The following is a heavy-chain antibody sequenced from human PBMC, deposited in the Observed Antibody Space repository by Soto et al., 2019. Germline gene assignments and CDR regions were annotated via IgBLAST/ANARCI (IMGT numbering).Heavy chain of an antibody. CDR1: GGSFSGYY. CDR3: ASSDCSSTSCPLYYYYYGMDV. J-gene: IGHJ6*02. Sequence: TLSLTCAVYGGSFSGYYWSWIRQPPGKGLEWIGEINHSGGTNYNPSLKSRVTISVDTSKNQFSLKLSSVTAADTAVYYCASSDCSSTSCPLYYYYYGMDVWGQGTTVTVSS. CDR2: INHSGGT. D-gene: IGHD2-2*01. V-gene: IGHV4-34*01.